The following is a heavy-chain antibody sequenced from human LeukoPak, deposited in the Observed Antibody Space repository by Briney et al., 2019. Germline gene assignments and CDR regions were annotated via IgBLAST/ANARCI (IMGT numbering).Heavy chain of an antibody. CDR3: AKRGCSGTSCYAGYYYMDV. CDR2: ISGSGGGT. D-gene: IGHD2-2*01. J-gene: IGHJ6*03. Sequence: GGSLRLSCAASRFTFNSYGMSWVRQAPGKGLEWVSSISGSGGGTYYADSVKGRFIISRDNSKNTLYLQMNSLRAEDTAVYYCAKRGCSGTSCYAGYYYMDVWGKGTTVTVSS. V-gene: IGHV3-23*01. CDR1: RFTFNSYG.